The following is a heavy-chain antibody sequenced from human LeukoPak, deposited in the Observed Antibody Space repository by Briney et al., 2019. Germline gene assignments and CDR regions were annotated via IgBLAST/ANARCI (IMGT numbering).Heavy chain of an antibody. CDR3: ARGYEGYLDY. D-gene: IGHD1-1*01. J-gene: IGHJ4*02. Sequence: PSETLSLTCTVSGGSISSYYWSWIRQPPGKGLEWIGYIYYSGSTNYNPSLKSRVAISLDTSKNQFSLKLSSVAAADTAVYYCARGYEGYLDYWGQGTLVTVSS. CDR2: IYYSGST. V-gene: IGHV4-59*12. CDR1: GGSISSYY.